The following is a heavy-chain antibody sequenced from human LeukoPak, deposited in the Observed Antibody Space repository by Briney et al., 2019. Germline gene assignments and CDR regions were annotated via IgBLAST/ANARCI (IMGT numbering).Heavy chain of an antibody. CDR2: INHSGST. CDR1: GGSFSGYY. J-gene: IGHJ3*02. CDR3: ARPNWGPIPVAFDI. D-gene: IGHD7-27*01. V-gene: IGHV4-34*01. Sequence: SETLSLTCAVYGGSFSGYYWSWIRQPPGKGLEWIGEINHSGSTNYNPSLKSRVTISVDMSKNQFSLKLSSVTAADTAVYYCARPNWGPIPVAFDIWGQGTMVTVSS.